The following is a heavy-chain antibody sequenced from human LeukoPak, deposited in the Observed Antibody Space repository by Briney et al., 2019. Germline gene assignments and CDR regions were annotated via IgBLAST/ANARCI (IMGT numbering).Heavy chain of an antibody. CDR1: GFTFSSYS. D-gene: IGHD6-25*01. CDR2: ISSRSNYI. Sequence: PGGSLRLSCVASGFTFSSYSMNWVRQAPGKGLEWVSAISSRSNYIYYADSVKGRFTISRDNAKNSLYAQMNSLRAEDTAVYYCARIVAAAPYGMDVWGQGTTVTVSS. CDR3: ARIVAAAPYGMDV. J-gene: IGHJ6*02. V-gene: IGHV3-21*01.